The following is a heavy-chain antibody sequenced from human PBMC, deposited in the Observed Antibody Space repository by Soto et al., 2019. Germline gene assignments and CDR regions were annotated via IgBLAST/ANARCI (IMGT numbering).Heavy chain of an antibody. V-gene: IGHV4-39*01. CDR1: GASITSTSYH. J-gene: IGHJ6*02. Sequence: SETLSLICTVSGASITSTSYHWGWIRQPPGKGLEWIGNFYYSGSTYYNPSLRSRVTISVDASKFQFSVKVSSVTATDTAVYYCARSVGDYYYGMDVWGQGTTVTVSS. CDR3: ARSVGDYYYGMDV. CDR2: FYYSGST. D-gene: IGHD1-26*01.